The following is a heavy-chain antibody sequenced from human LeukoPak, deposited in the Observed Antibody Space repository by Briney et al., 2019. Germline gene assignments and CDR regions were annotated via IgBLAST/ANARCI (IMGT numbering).Heavy chain of an antibody. CDR1: GYTFTSYD. Sequence: ASVKVSCKTSGYTFTSYDLNWVRQAPGQGLEWMGLINPTGGSTGYAQKFQGRVTMTRDMSTSTDYMELSSLRSEDTATYYCARDNSVGDNAWWFDPWGQGTLVTVSS. V-gene: IGHV1-46*01. CDR2: INPTGGST. D-gene: IGHD1-26*01. J-gene: IGHJ5*02. CDR3: ARDNSVGDNAWWFDP.